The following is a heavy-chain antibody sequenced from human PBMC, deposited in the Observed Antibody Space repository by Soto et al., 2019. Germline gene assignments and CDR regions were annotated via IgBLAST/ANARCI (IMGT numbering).Heavy chain of an antibody. CDR1: GFTFSSYS. CDR3: ATPPNRRYIADY. V-gene: IGHV3-21*01. Sequence: PGGSLRLSCAASGFTFSSYSMNWVRQAPGKGLEWVSSISSSSSYIYYADSVKGRFTISRDNAKNSLYLQMNSLRAEDTAVYYCATPPNRRYIADYWGQGTLVTVSS. CDR2: ISSSSSYI. J-gene: IGHJ4*02. D-gene: IGHD3-16*01.